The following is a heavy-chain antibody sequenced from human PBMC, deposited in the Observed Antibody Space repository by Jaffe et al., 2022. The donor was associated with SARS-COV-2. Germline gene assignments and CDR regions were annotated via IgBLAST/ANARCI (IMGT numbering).Heavy chain of an antibody. CDR1: GGSFSGYY. Sequence: QVQLQQWGAGLLKPSETLSLTCAVYGGSFSGYYWSWIRQPPGKGLEWIGEINHSGSTNYNPSLKSRVTISVDTSKNQFSLKLSSVTAADTAVYYCARTVQYCSGGSCYSGYYYYYYYMDVWGKGTTVTVSS. J-gene: IGHJ6*03. V-gene: IGHV4-34*01. CDR2: INHSGST. CDR3: ARTVQYCSGGSCYSGYYYYYYYMDV. D-gene: IGHD2-15*01.